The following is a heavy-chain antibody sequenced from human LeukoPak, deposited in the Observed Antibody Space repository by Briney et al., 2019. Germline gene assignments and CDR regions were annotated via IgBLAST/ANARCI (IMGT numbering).Heavy chain of an antibody. CDR1: GDSMNTYY. V-gene: IGHV4-59*01. CDR3: ARGGRGGYNYLY. CDR2: IYYIGST. J-gene: IGHJ4*01. Sequence: PSETLSLTCNVSGDSMNTYYWGWIRQPPGKGLEWIGYIYYIGSTNYNPSLRGRVTISIDTSKNQFSLKVSSVTAADTAVYYCARGGRGGYNYLYWGHGTLVTVSS. D-gene: IGHD5-24*01.